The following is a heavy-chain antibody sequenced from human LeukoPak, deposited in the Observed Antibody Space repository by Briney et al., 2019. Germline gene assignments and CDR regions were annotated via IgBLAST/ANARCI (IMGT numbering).Heavy chain of an antibody. J-gene: IGHJ4*02. V-gene: IGHV4-4*07. D-gene: IGHD3-22*01. CDR2: IYTSGST. Sequence: KASETLSLTCTVSGGSISSYYWSWIRQPAGKGLEWIGRIYTSGSTNYNPSLKSRVTMSVDTSKNQFSLKLSSVTAADTAVYYCARAGLYYYDSSGSEFDYWGQGTLVTVSS. CDR3: ARAGLYYYDSSGSEFDY. CDR1: GGSISSYY.